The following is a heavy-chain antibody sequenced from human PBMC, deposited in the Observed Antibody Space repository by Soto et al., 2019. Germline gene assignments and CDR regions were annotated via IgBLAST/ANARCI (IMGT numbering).Heavy chain of an antibody. J-gene: IGHJ3*02. CDR1: GFVFRSYA. V-gene: IGHV3-53*04. CDR3: ARGPAVGVRFFDWLLRRPRDAFDI. D-gene: IGHD3-9*01. Sequence: GGSLRLSCAASGFVFRSYAMNWVRQAPGKGLEWVSVFYSGGSTYYADSVKGRFTISRHNSKNTLYLQMNSLRAEDTAVYYCARGPAVGVRFFDWLLRRPRDAFDIWGKGTMVTLSS. CDR2: FYSGGST.